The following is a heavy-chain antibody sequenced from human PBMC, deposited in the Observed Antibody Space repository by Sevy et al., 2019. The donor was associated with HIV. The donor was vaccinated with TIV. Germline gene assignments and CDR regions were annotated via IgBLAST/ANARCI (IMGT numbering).Heavy chain of an antibody. V-gene: IGHV1-46*01. CDR2: VNPSGGST. J-gene: IGHJ4*02. CDR3: ARTLGWQQSHWYLDY. CDR1: GYTFTTYY. D-gene: IGHD2-15*01. Sequence: ASVKVSCKASGYTFTTYYIHWVRQAPGQGLEWMGIVNPSGGSTTNSQKFHDRVTMTSDTSTDTVYMQLSSLKSEDTAVYYCARTLGWQQSHWYLDYWGQGTLVTVSS.